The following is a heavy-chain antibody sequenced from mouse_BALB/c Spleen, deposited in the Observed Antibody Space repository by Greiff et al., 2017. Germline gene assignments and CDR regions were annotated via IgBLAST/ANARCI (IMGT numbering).Heavy chain of an antibody. D-gene: IGHD2-1*01. V-gene: IGHV1-5*01. J-gene: IGHJ4*01. CDR1: GYTFTSYW. CDR3: TRGGYGNYEAMDY. Sequence: VQLQQSGTVLARPGASVKMSCKASGYTFTSYWMHWVKQRPGQGLEWIGAIYPGNSDTSYNQKFKGKAKLTAVTSTSTAYMELSSLTNEDSAVYYCTRGGYGNYEAMDYWGQGTSVTVSS. CDR2: IYPGNSDT.